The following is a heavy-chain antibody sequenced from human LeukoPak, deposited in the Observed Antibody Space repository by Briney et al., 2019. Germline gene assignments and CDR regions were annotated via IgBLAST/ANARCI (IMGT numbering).Heavy chain of an antibody. V-gene: IGHV4-61*01. CDR3: ARETGYCSGGSCYHNYFVC. CDR1: GGSVSSGSYY. D-gene: IGHD2-15*01. J-gene: IGHJ4*02. Sequence: SETLSLTCTVSGGSVSSGSYYWSWIRQPPGKGLEWIGYVYYTGNTNYNPSLKSRVNISVDTSNNQFSLKLRSVTAADTAVYYCARETGYCSGGSCYHNYFVCWGRGTLVTVSS. CDR2: VYYTGNT.